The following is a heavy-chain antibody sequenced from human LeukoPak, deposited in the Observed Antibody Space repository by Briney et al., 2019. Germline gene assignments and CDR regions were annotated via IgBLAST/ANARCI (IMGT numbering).Heavy chain of an antibody. V-gene: IGHV1-69*05. CDR1: GYTFTSYY. CDR3: ARDGSYDFWSGRRYYYYYMDV. Sequence: SVKVSCKASGYTFTSYYMHWVRQAPGQGLEWMGGIIPIFGTANYAQKFQGRVTITTDESTSTAYMELSSLRSEDTAVYYCARDGSYDFWSGRRYYYYYMDVWGKGTTVTVSS. J-gene: IGHJ6*03. CDR2: IIPIFGTA. D-gene: IGHD3-3*01.